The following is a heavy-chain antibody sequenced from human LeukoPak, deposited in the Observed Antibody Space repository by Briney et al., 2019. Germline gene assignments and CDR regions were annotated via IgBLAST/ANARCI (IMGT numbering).Heavy chain of an antibody. CDR3: AKDGQGFDY. J-gene: IGHJ4*02. Sequence: GGSLRLSCAASGFTFSSYDMHWVRQAPGKGLEWVAVISYDGSNKYYADSVKGRFTISRDNSKNTLYLQMNSLRAEDTAVYYCAKDGQGFDYWGQGTLVTVSS. V-gene: IGHV3-30*18. CDR2: ISYDGSNK. CDR1: GFTFSSYD.